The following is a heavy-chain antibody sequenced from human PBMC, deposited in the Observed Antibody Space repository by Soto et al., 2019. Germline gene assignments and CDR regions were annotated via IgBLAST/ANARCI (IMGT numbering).Heavy chain of an antibody. J-gene: IGHJ2*01. D-gene: IGHD2-15*01. CDR3: ARVKDGYCSGGSCYGWYFDL. CDR1: GGSISSGGYY. Sequence: QVQLQESGPGLVKPSQTLSLTCTVSGGSISSGGYYWSWIRQHPGKGLEWIGYIYYSGSPYYNPSLKSRVTISVDTSKNQFSLKLSSVTAADTAVYYCARVKDGYCSGGSCYGWYFDLWGRGTLVTVSS. V-gene: IGHV4-31*03. CDR2: IYYSGSP.